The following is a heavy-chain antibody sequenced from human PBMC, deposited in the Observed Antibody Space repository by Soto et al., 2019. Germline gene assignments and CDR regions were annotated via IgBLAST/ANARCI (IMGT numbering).Heavy chain of an antibody. Sequence: ASVKVSCKASGYTFTSYAMHWVRQAPGQRLEWMGWINAGNGNTKYSQKFQGRVTITRDTSASTAYMELSSLRSEDTAVYYCARDSFEGDFCSGYFTRDYYYYYMDVWGKGTTVTVSS. J-gene: IGHJ6*03. D-gene: IGHD3-3*01. CDR2: INAGNGNT. CDR3: ARDSFEGDFCSGYFTRDYYYYYMDV. V-gene: IGHV1-3*01. CDR1: GYTFTSYA.